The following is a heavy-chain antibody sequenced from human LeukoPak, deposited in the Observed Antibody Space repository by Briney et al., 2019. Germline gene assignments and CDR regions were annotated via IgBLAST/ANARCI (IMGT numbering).Heavy chain of an antibody. CDR2: IYYSGST. CDR1: GGSISSYY. Sequence: SETLSLTCSVSGGSISSYYWSWVRQPPGKGLEWIGYIYYSGSTNYNPSLKNRVTISVDTSKNQFSLKLSSVTAADTAVYYCARDLATAATADRAFDIWGPGTMVTVSS. CDR3: ARDLATAATADRAFDI. J-gene: IGHJ3*02. D-gene: IGHD6-13*01. V-gene: IGHV4-59*01.